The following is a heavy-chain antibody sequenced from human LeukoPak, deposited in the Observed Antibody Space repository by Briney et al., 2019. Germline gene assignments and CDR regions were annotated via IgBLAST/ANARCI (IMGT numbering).Heavy chain of an antibody. V-gene: IGHV3-23*01. Sequence: GGSLRLSCAASGFTFSSYAMSWVRQAPGKGLEWVSAISGSGGSTYYADSVKGRFTISRDNSKNTLYLQMNSLRAEDTAVYYCARATSIVGATKGPLGYWGQGTLVTVSS. CDR1: GFTFSSYA. D-gene: IGHD1-26*01. CDR3: ARATSIVGATKGPLGY. J-gene: IGHJ4*02. CDR2: ISGSGGST.